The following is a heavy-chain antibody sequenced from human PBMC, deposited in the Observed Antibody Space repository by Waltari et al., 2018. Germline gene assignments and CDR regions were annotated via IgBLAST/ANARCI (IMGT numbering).Heavy chain of an antibody. CDR2: ITNGAGST. D-gene: IGHD3-10*01. Sequence: EVQLLESGGGLVQSGGSLRLSCAASGFTFSSYAMSWVRQAPGKGLEWVSGITNGAGSTFYADSVKGRFTISRDNSKNTLSLQMNSLRAEDTAVYYCAKVTVQGAPWGSWYFDLWGRGTLVTVSS. CDR1: GFTFSSYA. V-gene: IGHV3-23*01. J-gene: IGHJ2*01. CDR3: AKVTVQGAPWGSWYFDL.